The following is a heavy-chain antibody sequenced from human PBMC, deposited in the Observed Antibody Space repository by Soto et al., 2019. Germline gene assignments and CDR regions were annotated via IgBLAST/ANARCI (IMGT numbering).Heavy chain of an antibody. J-gene: IGHJ6*03. CDR3: ARGKLEVGVAATPFYYYYYMDV. D-gene: IGHD2-15*01. Sequence: ASVKVSCKASGYTFTGYYMHWVRQAPGQGLEWMGWINPNSGGTNYAQKFQGWVTMNRDTSISTAYMELSRLRSDDTAVYYCARGKLEVGVAATPFYYYYYMDVWGKGTTVTVSS. CDR1: GYTFTGYY. V-gene: IGHV1-2*04. CDR2: INPNSGGT.